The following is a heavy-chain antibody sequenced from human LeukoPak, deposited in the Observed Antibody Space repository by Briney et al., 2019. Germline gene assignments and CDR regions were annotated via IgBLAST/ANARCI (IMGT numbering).Heavy chain of an antibody. CDR3: ARRTKGEYSVLNWFDP. CDR2: MNPNSGNT. D-gene: IGHD5/OR15-5a*01. V-gene: IGHV1-8*01. CDR1: GYTFTSYD. J-gene: IGHJ5*02. Sequence: ASVKVSCKASGYTFTSYDINWVRQATGQGLEWMGWMNPNSGNTGYAQKFQGRVTMTRNTSISTAYMELSSLRSEDTAVYYCARRTKGEYSVLNWFDPWGQGTLVTVSS.